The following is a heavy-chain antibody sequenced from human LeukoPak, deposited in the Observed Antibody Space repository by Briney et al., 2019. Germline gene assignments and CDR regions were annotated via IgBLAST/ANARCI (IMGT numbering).Heavy chain of an antibody. Sequence: GGSLRLSCAASGFTFSSYSMNWVRQAPGKGLEWVSYISSSSSTIYYADSVKGRFTIPRDNAKNSLYLQMNSLRAEDTAVYYCARDIGAPGRDHDFWSGYSSYYFDYWGQGTLVTVSS. D-gene: IGHD3-3*01. CDR1: GFTFSSYS. CDR2: ISSSSSTI. V-gene: IGHV3-48*01. J-gene: IGHJ4*02. CDR3: ARDIGAPGRDHDFWSGYSSYYFDY.